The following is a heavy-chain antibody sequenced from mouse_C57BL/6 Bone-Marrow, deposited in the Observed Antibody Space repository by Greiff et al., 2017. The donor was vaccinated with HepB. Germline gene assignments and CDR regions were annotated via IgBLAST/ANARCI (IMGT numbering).Heavy chain of an antibody. J-gene: IGHJ4*01. D-gene: IGHD4-1*01. CDR3: ARDGVTGTYYYAMDY. CDR2: SRNKANDYTT. Sequence: EVKVVESGGGLVQSGRSLRLSCATSGFTFSDFYMEWVRQAPGKGLEWIAASRNKANDYTTEYSASVKGRFIVSRDTSQSILYLQMNALRAEDTAIYYCARDGVTGTYYYAMDYWGQGTSVTVSS. V-gene: IGHV7-1*01. CDR1: GFTFSDFY.